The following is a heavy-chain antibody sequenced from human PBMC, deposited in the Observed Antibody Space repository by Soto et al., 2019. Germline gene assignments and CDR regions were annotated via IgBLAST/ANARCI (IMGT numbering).Heavy chain of an antibody. Sequence: GGSLRLSCAASGFTFSSYAMSWVRQAPGKGLEWVSAISGSGGSTYYADSVKGRFTISRDNSKNTLYLQMNSLRAEDTAVYYCASPLSISDLGWFDPWGQGTLVTVSS. CDR2: ISGSGGST. D-gene: IGHD1-20*01. J-gene: IGHJ5*02. CDR3: ASPLSISDLGWFDP. V-gene: IGHV3-23*01. CDR1: GFTFSSYA.